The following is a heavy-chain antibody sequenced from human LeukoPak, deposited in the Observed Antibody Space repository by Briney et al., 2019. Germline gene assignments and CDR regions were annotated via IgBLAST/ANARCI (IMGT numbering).Heavy chain of an antibody. J-gene: IGHJ3*02. V-gene: IGHV1-2*02. D-gene: IGHD3-3*01. CDR1: GYTFTGYY. CDR2: INPNSGGT. CDR3: ARAPITIFGVVITDAFDI. Sequence: ASVKVSCKASGYTFTGYYMHRVRQAPGQGLEWMGWINPNSGGTNYAQKFQGRVTMTRDTSISTAYMELSRLRSDDTAVYYCARAPITIFGVVITDAFDIWGQGTMVTVSS.